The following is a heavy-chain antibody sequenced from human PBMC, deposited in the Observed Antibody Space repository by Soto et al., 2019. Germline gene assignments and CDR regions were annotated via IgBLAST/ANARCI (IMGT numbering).Heavy chain of an antibody. CDR1: GGSIRSYY. J-gene: IGHJ6*02. Sequence: SETLSLTCAVSGGSIRSYYWSWSRQTAGKGLEWIGRIYPSGNTNYNPSLKSRVTMSIDTSKNQLSLKLRSVTAADTAVYFCAGDEGYYYSGVDVWGQGTAVTVSS. V-gene: IGHV4-4*07. CDR3: AGDEGYYYSGVDV. CDR2: IYPSGNT.